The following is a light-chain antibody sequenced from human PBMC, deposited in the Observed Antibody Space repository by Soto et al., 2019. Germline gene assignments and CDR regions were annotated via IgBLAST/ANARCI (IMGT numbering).Light chain of an antibody. CDR1: ISDVGGYNH. Sequence: QSVLTQPASVSGSPGQSITISCTGTISDVGGYNHVSWYQQHPGKAPKLMIYEVSYRPSGVSNRFSGSKSCNTASLTISGLQAEDEADYYCSSYTSRGTYVFGTGTKVTVL. J-gene: IGLJ1*01. CDR2: EVS. V-gene: IGLV2-14*01. CDR3: SSYTSRGTYV.